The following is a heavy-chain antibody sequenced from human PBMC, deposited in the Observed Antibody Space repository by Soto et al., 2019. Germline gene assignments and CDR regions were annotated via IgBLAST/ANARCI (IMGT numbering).Heavy chain of an antibody. V-gene: IGHV1-69*01. J-gene: IGHJ6*02. CDR1: GGTFSSYA. CDR2: IIPIFGTA. CDR3: ARSQGGSSSLDIYYYYYYGMDV. Sequence: QVQLVQSGAEVKKPGSSVKVSCKAPGGTFSSYAISWVRQAPGQGLEWMGGIIPIFGTAKYAQKFQGRVPINAGESTSPGYMELSSLRSEDTAVYYCARSQGGSSSLDIYYYYYYGMDVWGQGTTVTVSS. D-gene: IGHD2-15*01.